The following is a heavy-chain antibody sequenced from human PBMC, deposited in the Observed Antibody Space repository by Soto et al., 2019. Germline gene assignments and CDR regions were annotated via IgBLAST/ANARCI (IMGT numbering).Heavy chain of an antibody. CDR3: ARRREPYYSSSWQLFDP. D-gene: IGHD6-13*01. CDR1: GYSFTSYW. CDR2: IDPSDSYT. V-gene: IGHV5-10-1*01. J-gene: IGHJ5*02. Sequence: PGESLKISCKGSGYSFTSYWISWVRQMPGKGLEWMGRIDPSDSYTNYSPSFQGHVTIPADKSISTAYLQWSSLKASDTAMYYCARRREPYYSSSWQLFDPWGQGTLVTVSS.